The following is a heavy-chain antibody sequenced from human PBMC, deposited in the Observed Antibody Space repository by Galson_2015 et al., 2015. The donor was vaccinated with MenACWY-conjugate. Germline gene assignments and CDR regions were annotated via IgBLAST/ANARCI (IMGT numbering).Heavy chain of an antibody. CDR3: AKGFYRGPVGNAFDI. CDR2: ISDSGDTT. V-gene: IGHV3-23*01. CDR1: GFTFSNYA. D-gene: IGHD6-13*01. Sequence: SLRLSCAASGFTFSNYAMSWVRQAPGKGLEWVSTISDSGDTTYFADSVRGRFIVSRDNSKNTLYLQINSLRAEDTAVFYCAKGFYRGPVGNAFDIWGQGTMVTVSS. J-gene: IGHJ3*02.